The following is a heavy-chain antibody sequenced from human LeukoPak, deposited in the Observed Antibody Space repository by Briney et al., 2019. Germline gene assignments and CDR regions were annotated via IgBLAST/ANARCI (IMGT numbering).Heavy chain of an antibody. J-gene: IGHJ1*01. CDR3: AKDLDPPSSGYPFRH. CDR1: GFTFSSYG. V-gene: IGHV3-30*02. D-gene: IGHD3-22*01. CDR2: IRYDGSNK. Sequence: GGSLRLSCAASGFTFSSYGMHWVRQAPGKGLEWVAFIRYDGSNKYYADSVKGRFTISRDNSKNTLYLQMNSLRAEDTAVYYCAKDLDPPSSGYPFRHWGQGTLVTVSS.